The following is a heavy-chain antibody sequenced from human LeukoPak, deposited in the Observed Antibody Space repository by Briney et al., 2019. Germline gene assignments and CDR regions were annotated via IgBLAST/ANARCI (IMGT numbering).Heavy chain of an antibody. V-gene: IGHV3-53*01. J-gene: IGHJ4*02. Sequence: GGSLRLSCAASGFTVSSNYISWVRQAPGKGLEWVSLIYTSGSTYYADSVKGRFTISRDNSKNTLYLQMNSLRAEDTAVYYCARVTTSGSYRFDNWGQGTLVTVSS. CDR2: IYTSGST. CDR3: ARVTTSGSYRFDN. D-gene: IGHD3-10*01. CDR1: GFTVSSNY.